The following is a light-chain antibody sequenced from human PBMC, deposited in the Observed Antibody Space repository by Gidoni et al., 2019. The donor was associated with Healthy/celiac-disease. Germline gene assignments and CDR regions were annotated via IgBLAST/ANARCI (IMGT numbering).Light chain of an antibody. Sequence: SSELTQPSSVSVSPGQTARITCSGDVLAKKYARWFQQKPGQAPVLVIYKDSERPSGIPERFSGSSSGTTVTLTISGAQVEDEADYYCYSAADNAYVFGTGTKVTVL. CDR2: KDS. CDR3: YSAADNAYV. V-gene: IGLV3-27*01. CDR1: VLAKKY. J-gene: IGLJ1*01.